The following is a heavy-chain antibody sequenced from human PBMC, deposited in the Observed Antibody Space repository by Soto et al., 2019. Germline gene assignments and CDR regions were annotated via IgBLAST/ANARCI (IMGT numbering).Heavy chain of an antibody. J-gene: IGHJ6*02. CDR2: IYHAGSV. V-gene: IGHV4-39*02. CDR3: ARPFYYCGMDV. Sequence: WRRIRQHPGKRMEWIGCIYHAGSVYYNPSHDGPVAMSLDTSDNHFSLKLTSVTAADTAVYYCARPFYYCGMDVWGQGTTVP.